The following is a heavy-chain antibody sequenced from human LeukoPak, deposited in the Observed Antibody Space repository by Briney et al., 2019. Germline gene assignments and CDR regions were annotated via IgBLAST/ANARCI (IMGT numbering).Heavy chain of an antibody. CDR2: IYYDGSDK. Sequence: GGSLRLSCAASGFTFSSYGMHWVRQAPGKGLEWVAIIYYDGSDKYYADSVKGRFTISRDNSKDTLYLQMNSLRAEDTAVYYCARLIAYYYDSSGYYTTDYWGQGTLVTVSS. J-gene: IGHJ4*02. CDR1: GFTFSSYG. V-gene: IGHV3-33*01. D-gene: IGHD3-22*01. CDR3: ARLIAYYYDSSGYYTTDY.